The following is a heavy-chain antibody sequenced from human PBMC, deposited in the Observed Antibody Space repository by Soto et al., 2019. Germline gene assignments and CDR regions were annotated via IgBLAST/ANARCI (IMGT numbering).Heavy chain of an antibody. Sequence: QVQLQESGPGLVKPSQTLSLTCTVSGGSISSGDYYWSWIRQPPGKGLEWIGYIYYSGSTYYNPSLKRRVTISVDTSQNQFSLKLSSVTAADTAVYYCARDSRVVVAARGFDYLGQGTLVTVS. CDR2: IYYSGST. J-gene: IGHJ4*02. D-gene: IGHD2-15*01. V-gene: IGHV4-30-4*01. CDR3: ARDSRVVVAARGFDY. CDR1: GGSISSGDYY.